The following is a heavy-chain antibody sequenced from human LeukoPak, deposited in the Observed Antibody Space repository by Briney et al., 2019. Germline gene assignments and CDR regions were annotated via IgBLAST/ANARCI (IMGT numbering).Heavy chain of an antibody. D-gene: IGHD4-23*01. V-gene: IGHV3-73*01. CDR2: IRSKAKSDAT. J-gene: IGHJ4*02. CDR1: GLSFSGSF. CDR3: RSITEDGGNFSDH. Sequence: PGGSLRLSCAASGLSFSGSFIDWVRQASGEEREWVGRIRSKAKSDATAYAASVKGRFTISRDDSRDTAVLQMNSLKTEDTAVYYCRSITEDGGNFSDHWGQGSLVTVSS.